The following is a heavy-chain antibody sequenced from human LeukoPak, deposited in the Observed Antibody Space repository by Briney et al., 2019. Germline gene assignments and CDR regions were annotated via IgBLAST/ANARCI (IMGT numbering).Heavy chain of an antibody. J-gene: IGHJ4*02. D-gene: IGHD6-13*01. CDR2: VSSSSSYT. V-gene: IGHV3-11*03. Sequence: GGSLRLSCVVAGIPFSDLYMNWIRQAPGKGLEWISYVSSSSSYTDYAESVKGRFTISRDNAKSALYLEMSDLRVEDTAVYYCAAGTAADYWGQGTLVIVSS. CDR3: AAGTAADY. CDR1: GIPFSDLY.